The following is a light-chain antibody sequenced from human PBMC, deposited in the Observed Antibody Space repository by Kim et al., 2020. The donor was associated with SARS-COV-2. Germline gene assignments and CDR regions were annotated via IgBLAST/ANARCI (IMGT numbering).Light chain of an antibody. Sequence: QSALTQPPSASGSPGQSVTISCTGTSSDVGGYNYVSWYQQHPGKAPKLMIYEVSKRPSGVPDRFSGSKSGNTASLTVSGLQAEDEADYYCSSYAGSNRGVSCGGTQLTVL. CDR3: SSYAGSNRGV. CDR2: EVS. J-gene: IGLJ3*02. CDR1: SSDVGGYNY. V-gene: IGLV2-8*01.